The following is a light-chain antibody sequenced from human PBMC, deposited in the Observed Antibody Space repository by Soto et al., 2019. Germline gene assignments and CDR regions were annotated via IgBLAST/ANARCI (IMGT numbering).Light chain of an antibody. J-gene: IGKJ4*01. CDR3: QQYNDYST. V-gene: IGKV1-5*03. CDR2: RAS. CDR1: QSISNW. Sequence: DIQMTQSPSTLSASIGDRVTITCRASQSISNWLAWYQQKPGKAPKLLIYRASSLESGVPSRFSGSGSGTEFTLTISSLQPDDLATYYCQQYNDYSTFGGGTKVEIK.